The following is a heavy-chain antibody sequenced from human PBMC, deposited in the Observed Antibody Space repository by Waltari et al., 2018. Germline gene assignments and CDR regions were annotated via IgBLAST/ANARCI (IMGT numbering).Heavy chain of an antibody. CDR2: FDPEDGET. Sequence: QVQLVQSGAEVKKPGASVKVSCKVPGYTLTELSMHWVRQAPGKGLEWMGGFDPEDGETIYAQKFQGRVTMTEDTSTDTAYMELSSLRSEDTAVYYCATPSGASTSTYYYYGMDVWGQGTTVTVSS. V-gene: IGHV1-24*01. D-gene: IGHD2-2*01. CDR1: GYTLTELS. J-gene: IGHJ6*02. CDR3: ATPSGASTSTYYYYGMDV.